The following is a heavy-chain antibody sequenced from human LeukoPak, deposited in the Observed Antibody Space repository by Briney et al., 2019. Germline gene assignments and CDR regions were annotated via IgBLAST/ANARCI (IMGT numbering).Heavy chain of an antibody. J-gene: IGHJ3*02. V-gene: IGHV1-46*01. CDR2: INPSGGST. CDR3: ARAQGVRTVGYCSGGSCYSGAFDI. Sequence: GASVKVSCKASGYTFTSYYMHWVRQAPGQGLEWMGIINPSGGSTSYAQKFQGRVTMTRDMSTSTVYMELSSLRSEDTAVYYCARAQGVRTVGYCSGGSCYSGAFDIWGQGTMVTVSS. D-gene: IGHD2-15*01. CDR1: GYTFTSYY.